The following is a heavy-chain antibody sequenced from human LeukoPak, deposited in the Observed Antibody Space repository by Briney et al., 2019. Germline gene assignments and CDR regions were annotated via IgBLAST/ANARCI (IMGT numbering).Heavy chain of an antibody. CDR3: ARDGSGIAAAGVDY. CDR2: IYYSGYT. D-gene: IGHD6-13*01. J-gene: IGHJ4*02. Sequence: SETLSLTCTVSGGSISSYYWSWIRQPPGKGLKWIGNIYYSGYTTYSPSLRSRVTISVDTSKNQFSLKLSSVTAADTAVYYCARDGSGIAAAGVDYWGQGTLVTVSS. V-gene: IGHV4-59*12. CDR1: GGSISSYY.